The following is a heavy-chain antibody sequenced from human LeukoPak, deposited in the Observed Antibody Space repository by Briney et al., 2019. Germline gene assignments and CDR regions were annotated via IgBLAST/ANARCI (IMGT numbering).Heavy chain of an antibody. D-gene: IGHD3-10*01. V-gene: IGHV3-15*01. CDR3: ATDLGTYYHGSQRLIPIDY. Sequence: GGSLRLSCVDSGFTFTNAWMSWVRQAPGKGLEWIGRIKSKTDGETTNYAEPVRGRFTISRDDSKSAVYLQMNSLKIEDTAVYYCATDLGTYYHGSQRLIPIDYWGQGTLVTVSS. J-gene: IGHJ4*02. CDR2: IKSKTDGETT. CDR1: GFTFTNAW.